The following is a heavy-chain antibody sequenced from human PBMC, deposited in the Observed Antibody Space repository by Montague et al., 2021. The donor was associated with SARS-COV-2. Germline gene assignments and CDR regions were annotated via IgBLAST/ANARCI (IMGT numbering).Heavy chain of an antibody. J-gene: IGHJ4*02. V-gene: IGHV4-59*08. D-gene: IGHD2-15*01. Sequence: SETPVPTCTVSGGSISSFYWSWFRQPPGKGLEWIGYISDSGSTNYNPSLTGRVTMSVDTSKNQFSLKVNSVTAADTAVYYCARHYSATLPAVYWGQGTLVTVSS. CDR1: GGSISSFY. CDR3: ARHYSATLPAVY. CDR2: ISDSGST.